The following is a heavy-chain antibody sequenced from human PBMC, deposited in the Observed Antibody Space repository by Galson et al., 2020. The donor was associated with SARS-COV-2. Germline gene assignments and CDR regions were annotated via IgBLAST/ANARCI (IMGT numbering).Heavy chain of an antibody. J-gene: IGHJ4*02. Sequence: SLSLSCAASGFTFNTYAMHWVRQAPGKGLEWVAVVSYEGSRKYYEDSVKGRFTISRDDSQNTVFLQMDSLRVEDTALYYCARAHASSWYGLFDHWGQGTLVTVSS. CDR2: VSYEGSRK. V-gene: IGHV3-30*04. D-gene: IGHD6-13*01. CDR1: GFTFNTYA. CDR3: ARAHASSWYGLFDH.